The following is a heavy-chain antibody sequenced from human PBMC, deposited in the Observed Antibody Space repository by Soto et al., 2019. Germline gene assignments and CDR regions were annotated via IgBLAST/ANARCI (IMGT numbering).Heavy chain of an antibody. J-gene: IGHJ4*02. Sequence: SETLSLTCTVSGGSISSYYWSWIRQPPGKGLEWIGYIYYSGSTNYNPSLKSRVTISVDTSKNQFSLKLSSVTAADTAVYYCARDGAYSSGWYIDYWGQGTLVTVS. D-gene: IGHD6-19*01. CDR1: GGSISSYY. CDR2: IYYSGST. CDR3: ARDGAYSSGWYIDY. V-gene: IGHV4-59*01.